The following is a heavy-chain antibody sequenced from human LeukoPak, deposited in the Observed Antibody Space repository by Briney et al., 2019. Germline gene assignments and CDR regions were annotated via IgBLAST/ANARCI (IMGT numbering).Heavy chain of an antibody. CDR1: GGSISSADFY. CDR3: ARGSDYFDY. Sequence: SETLSLTCAVSGGSISSADFYWSWIRQHPGKGLEWIGFIYYSGSAYYNPSLKSRVSISVDTSKNQFSLTLNSVTAADTAVYYCARGSDYFDYWGQGTLVTVSS. CDR2: IYYSGSA. J-gene: IGHJ4*02. V-gene: IGHV4-31*11.